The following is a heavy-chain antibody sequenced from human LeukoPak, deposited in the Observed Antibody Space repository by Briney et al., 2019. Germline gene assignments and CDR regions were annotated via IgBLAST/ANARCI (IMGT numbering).Heavy chain of an antibody. J-gene: IGHJ4*02. V-gene: IGHV4-4*07. Sequence: KPPETLSLTCTVSGGSISSYYWSWIRQPAGKGLEWIGRIYTSGSTNYNPSLKSRVTMSVDTSKNQFSLKLSSVTAADTAVYYCARRWRKGYGSGAETDYWGQGTLVTVSS. CDR1: GGSISSYY. CDR3: ARRWRKGYGSGAETDY. CDR2: IYTSGST. D-gene: IGHD3-10*01.